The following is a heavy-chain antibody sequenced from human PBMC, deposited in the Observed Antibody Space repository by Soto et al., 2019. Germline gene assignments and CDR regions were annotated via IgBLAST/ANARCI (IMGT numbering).Heavy chain of an antibody. J-gene: IGHJ6*02. CDR2: ISAYNGNT. CDR1: GYTFTSYG. D-gene: IGHD1-7*01. V-gene: IGHV1-18*01. CDR3: ARDDWNYDGYYYYGMDV. Sequence: QVQLVQSGAEVKKPGASVKVSCKASGYTFTSYGISWVRQAPGQGLEWMGWISAYNGNTNYVQKLQGRVTMTTDTSTSTAYMELRSLRSDDTAVYYCARDDWNYDGYYYYGMDVWGQGTTVTVSS.